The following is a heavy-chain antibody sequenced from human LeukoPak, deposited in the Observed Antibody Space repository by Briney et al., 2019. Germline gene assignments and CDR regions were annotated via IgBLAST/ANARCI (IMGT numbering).Heavy chain of an antibody. Sequence: GRSLRLSCAASGFTFSSYAMHWVRQAPGKGLEWVAVISFDESNKYYADSVKGRFTISRDNSKNTLSLQMNSLRAEDTAVYYCAKDCPIYGHGTLRFDYWGQGTLVTVSS. J-gene: IGHJ4*02. CDR2: ISFDESNK. CDR3: AKDCPIYGHGTLRFDY. D-gene: IGHD3-3*02. V-gene: IGHV3-30-3*01. CDR1: GFTFSSYA.